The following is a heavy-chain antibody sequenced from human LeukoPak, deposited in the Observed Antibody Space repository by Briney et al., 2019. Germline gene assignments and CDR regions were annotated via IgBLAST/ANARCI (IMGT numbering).Heavy chain of an antibody. J-gene: IGHJ3*02. D-gene: IGHD4-17*01. V-gene: IGHV1-69*13. Sequence: SVKVSCKASGGTLSGYSMNWVRQAPGQGLEWMGGTIPIFGTTKYAQKFQGRVTITADDSTDTANMELRSLRSEDTAVYYCARADYDLASLRVDVFDMWGQGTMVTVSS. CDR2: TIPIFGTT. CDR1: GGTLSGYS. CDR3: ARADYDLASLRVDVFDM.